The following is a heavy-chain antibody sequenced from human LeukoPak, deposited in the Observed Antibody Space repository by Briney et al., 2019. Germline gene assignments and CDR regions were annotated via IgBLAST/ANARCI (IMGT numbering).Heavy chain of an antibody. CDR3: ARVSDPYQPLLYSGSYFDY. CDR2: ISAYNGNT. Sequence: GASVKVSCKASGGTFSSYAISWVRQAPGQGLEWMGWISAYNGNTNYAQKLQGRVTMTTDTSTSTAYMELRSLRSDDTAVYYCARVSDPYQPLLYSGSYFDYWGQGTLVTVSS. J-gene: IGHJ4*02. CDR1: GGTFSSYA. V-gene: IGHV1-18*01. D-gene: IGHD2-2*02.